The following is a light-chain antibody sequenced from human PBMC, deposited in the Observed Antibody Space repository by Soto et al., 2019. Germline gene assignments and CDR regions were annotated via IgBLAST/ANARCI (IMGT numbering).Light chain of an antibody. CDR2: AAS. V-gene: IGKV1-9*01. Sequence: IQLPQSPSSLSASVGDSFTITCRASQGISTYLAWYQQKPGKANKLLIYAASTLQSGVPSRFSGSGSGTEFTLTISSLQPDDFAIYYCQQYINYPWTFGQGNKVDIK. J-gene: IGKJ1*01. CDR1: QGISTY. CDR3: QQYINYPWT.